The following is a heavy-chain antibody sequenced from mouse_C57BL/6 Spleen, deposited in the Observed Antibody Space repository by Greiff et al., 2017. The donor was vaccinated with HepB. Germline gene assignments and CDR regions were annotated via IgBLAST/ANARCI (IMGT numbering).Heavy chain of an antibody. CDR2: IDPEDGET. Sequence: EVQLKESGAELVKPGASVKLSCTASGFNIKDYYMHWVKQRTEPGLEWIGRIDPEDGETKYAPKFQGKANITADTSSNTAYLQLSSLTSEDTAVNYCARSEGLRRGYYFGCWGQGTTLAVSS. D-gene: IGHD2-4*01. CDR3: ARSEGLRRGYYFGC. J-gene: IGHJ2*01. CDR1: GFNIKDYY. V-gene: IGHV14-2*01.